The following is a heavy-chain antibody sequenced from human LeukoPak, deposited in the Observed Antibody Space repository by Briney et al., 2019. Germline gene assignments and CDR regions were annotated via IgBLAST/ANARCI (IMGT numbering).Heavy chain of an antibody. CDR2: INHSGST. J-gene: IGHJ4*02. V-gene: IGHV4-34*01. CDR1: GGSFSGYY. D-gene: IGHD3-22*01. CDR3: ARFMGYYDSSGYYYYGDY. Sequence: SETLSLTCAVYGGSFSGYYWSWIRQPPGKGLEWIGGINHSGSTNYNPSLRSRVTISVDTSKNQFSLKLSSVTAADTAVYYCARFMGYYDSSGYYYYGDYWGQGTLVTVSS.